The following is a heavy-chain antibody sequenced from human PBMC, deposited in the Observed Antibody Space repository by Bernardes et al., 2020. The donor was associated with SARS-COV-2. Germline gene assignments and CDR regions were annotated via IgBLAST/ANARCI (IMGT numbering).Heavy chain of an antibody. D-gene: IGHD2-21*02. CDR3: VGSSCGIDCYIGGLRSWDYGMDI. CDR2: MYNSGST. J-gene: IGHJ6*02. V-gene: IGHV4-39*01. Sequence: SETLSLTCSVSGGSLSSSSYYWGWIRQPPGKGLEWIGTMYNSGSTYHNPSLKSRASVSIDTSKNQVSLTLNYMTAADTGVYYCVGSSCGIDCYIGGLRSWDYGMDIWGQGTTVTVSS. CDR1: GGSLSSSSYY.